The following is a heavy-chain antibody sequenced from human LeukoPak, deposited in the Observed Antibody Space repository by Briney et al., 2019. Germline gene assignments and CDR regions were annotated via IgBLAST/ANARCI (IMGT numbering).Heavy chain of an antibody. CDR1: GYIFTSYG. J-gene: IGHJ4*02. CDR3: ARVSKKDRPVRY. CDR2: ISAFNHDT. V-gene: IGHV1-18*01. Sequence: PSVTVSCQASGYIFTSYGIIWVRQAPGQGLEWMGWISAFNHDTNYTQKFQGRVTMTTDTSTSTAYMELRSLRSDDTAVYYCARVSKKDRPVRYWGQGTLVTVSS. D-gene: IGHD3-10*01.